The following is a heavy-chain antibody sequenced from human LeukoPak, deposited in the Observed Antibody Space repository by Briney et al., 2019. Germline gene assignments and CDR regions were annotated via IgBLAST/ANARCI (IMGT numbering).Heavy chain of an antibody. Sequence: PGGSLRLSCAASGFTFSSYEMNWVRQAPGKGLEWVSYISSSGSTIYYAESVKGRFTISRDNAKNSLYLQMNSLRAEDAAVYYCARDEIPDCGGDCYSAPVDYWGQGTLVTVSS. D-gene: IGHD2-21*02. CDR1: GFTFSSYE. CDR3: ARDEIPDCGGDCYSAPVDY. CDR2: ISSSGSTI. J-gene: IGHJ4*02. V-gene: IGHV3-48*03.